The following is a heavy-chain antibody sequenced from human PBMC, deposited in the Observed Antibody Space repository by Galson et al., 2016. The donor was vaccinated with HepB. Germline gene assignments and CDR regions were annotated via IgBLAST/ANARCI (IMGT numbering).Heavy chain of an antibody. J-gene: IGHJ6*02. CDR2: ISYDGNNR. D-gene: IGHD4-17*01. Sequence: SLRLSCAASGFTFNNYGINWVRQAPGKGLAWVAVISYDGNNRHYADAVKGRFTISRDSSTNTVYLQMNSLRADDTAVYFCARDRGLLHYYYGMDVWGQGTTVTV. V-gene: IGHV3-33*08. CDR3: ARDRGLLHYYYGMDV. CDR1: GFTFNNYG.